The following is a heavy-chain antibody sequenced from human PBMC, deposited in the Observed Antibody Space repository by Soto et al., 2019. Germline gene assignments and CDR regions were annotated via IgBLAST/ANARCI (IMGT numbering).Heavy chain of an antibody. D-gene: IGHD1-26*01. Sequence: ASVKVSCKASGYTFTSYAMHWVRQAPGQRLEWMGWINAGNGNTKYSQKFQGRVTITRDTSASTAYMELSSLRSEDTAVYYCARGGSPYRYFDLWGRGNLVTVSS. CDR2: INAGNGNT. CDR3: ARGGSPYRYFDL. V-gene: IGHV1-3*01. CDR1: GYTFTSYA. J-gene: IGHJ2*01.